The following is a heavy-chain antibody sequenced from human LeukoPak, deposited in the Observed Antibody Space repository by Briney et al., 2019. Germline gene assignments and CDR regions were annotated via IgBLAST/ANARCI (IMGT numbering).Heavy chain of an antibody. D-gene: IGHD2-21*02. CDR3: ARGQVTGTRHLDH. CDR2: LSGSSGIT. CDR1: VFSFSDYS. J-gene: IGHJ4*02. V-gene: IGHV3-23*01. Sequence: GGSLRLSCAASVFSFSDYSMNCVPQVPGKGLQWVSILSGSSGITFDPDSVKGRFTISRDNSKNTVYLQMNSLRADATDIYSCARGQVTGTRHLDHWGQGTLVTVSS.